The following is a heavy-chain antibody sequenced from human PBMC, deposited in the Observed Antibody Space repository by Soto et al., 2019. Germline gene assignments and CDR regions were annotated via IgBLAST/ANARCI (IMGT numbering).Heavy chain of an antibody. D-gene: IGHD1-1*01. CDR2: VYYSGST. CDR1: GGFISSCY. Sequence: QVQLQESGTGLVKPSETLSLTCTVAGGFISSCYWSWIRQPPGQGRDWIGHVYYSGSTKYNPSLEGLVIIAVVVYTTQVSLKVRSVSAADTAVAYWARAHDFECHNWVDPWGQGALCTFCS. CDR3: ARAHDFECHNWVDP. V-gene: IGHV4-59*12. J-gene: IGHJ5*02.